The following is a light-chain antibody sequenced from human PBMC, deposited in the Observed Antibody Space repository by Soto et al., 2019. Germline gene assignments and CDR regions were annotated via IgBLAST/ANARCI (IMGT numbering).Light chain of an antibody. V-gene: IGKV1-5*01. CDR3: QQYYTSPYT. CDR1: QSISSW. CDR2: DAS. Sequence: DIQMTQSPSTLSASVLDRVTITCRASQSISSWLAWYQQKPGKAPELLIYDASSLASGVPSKFSASGSGTEFTLTISSLQPDDFVTYYCQQYYTSPYTFGQGTKLEIK. J-gene: IGKJ2*01.